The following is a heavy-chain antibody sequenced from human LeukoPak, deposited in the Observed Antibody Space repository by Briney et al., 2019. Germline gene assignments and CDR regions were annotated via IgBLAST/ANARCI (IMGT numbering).Heavy chain of an antibody. V-gene: IGHV3-7*01. CDR2: IKQDGSDN. CDR3: VRGGGAFDI. CDR1: GFTFINYW. Sequence: GGSLRLSCAASGFTFINYWMSWVRQAPGKGREWVANIKQDGSDNHYVDSVKGRFTISRDNAKNSMYLQMNSLSAEDTAVYYCVRGGGAFDIWGQGTMVSVSS. D-gene: IGHD3-16*01. J-gene: IGHJ3*02.